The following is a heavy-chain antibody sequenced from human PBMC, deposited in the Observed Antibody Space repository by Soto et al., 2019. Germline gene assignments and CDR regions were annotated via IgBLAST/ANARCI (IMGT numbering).Heavy chain of an antibody. CDR3: AKDRAIRPGSDFDY. V-gene: IGHV3-23*01. CDR1: GFTFSNYA. Sequence: PGGSLRLSCAASGFTFSNYAMTWVRQAPGKGLEWVSAISGSGGSTYYADSVKGRFTISRDNSKNTLYLRMSSLRAEDTAVFYCAKDRAIRPGSDFDYWGQGTQVTVSS. D-gene: IGHD3-9*01. J-gene: IGHJ4*02. CDR2: ISGSGGST.